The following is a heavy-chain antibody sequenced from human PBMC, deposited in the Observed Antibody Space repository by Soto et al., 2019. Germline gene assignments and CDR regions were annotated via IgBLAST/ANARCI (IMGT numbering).Heavy chain of an antibody. D-gene: IGHD6-13*01. V-gene: IGHV4-39*01. CDR3: ARHGTRGSSWHTFYYYGMDV. J-gene: IGHJ6*02. CDR1: GGSISSSSYY. CDR2: IYYSGST. Sequence: ETLSLTCTVSGGSISSSSYYWGWIRQPPGKGLEWIGSIYYSGSTYYNPSLKSRVTISVDTSKNQFSLKLSSVTAADTAVYYCARHGTRGSSWHTFYYYGMDVWGQGTTVTVSS.